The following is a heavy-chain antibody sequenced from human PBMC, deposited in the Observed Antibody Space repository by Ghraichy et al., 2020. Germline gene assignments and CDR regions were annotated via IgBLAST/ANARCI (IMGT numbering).Heavy chain of an antibody. V-gene: IGHV3-21*01. Sequence: LSLTCAASGFTFSSYSMNWVRQAPGKGLEWVSSISSSSSYIYYADSVKGRFTISRDNAKNSLYLQMNSLRAEDTAVYYCARVVGDLPLDAFDIWGQGTMVTVSS. J-gene: IGHJ3*02. CDR3: ARVVGDLPLDAFDI. CDR1: GFTFSSYS. CDR2: ISSSSSYI. D-gene: IGHD1-26*01.